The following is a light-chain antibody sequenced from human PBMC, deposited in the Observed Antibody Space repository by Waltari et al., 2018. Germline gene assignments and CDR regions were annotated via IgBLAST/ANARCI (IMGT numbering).Light chain of an antibody. Sequence: WYQQLPGRAPKLLIYDVSRRPSGVSKRFSGSKSGNTASLTISGLQAEDEADYYCNSYTSSSTRVFGGGTKLTVL. CDR2: DVS. V-gene: IGLV2-14*03. CDR3: NSYTSSSTRV. J-gene: IGLJ3*02.